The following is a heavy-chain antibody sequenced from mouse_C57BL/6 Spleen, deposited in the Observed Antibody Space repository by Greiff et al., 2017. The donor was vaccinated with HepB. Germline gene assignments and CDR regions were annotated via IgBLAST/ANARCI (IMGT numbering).Heavy chain of an antibody. V-gene: IGHV3-6*01. D-gene: IGHD2-1*01. Sequence: EVKLMESGPGLVKPSQSLSLTCSVTGYSITSGYYWNWIRQFPGNQLEWMGYISDDGSNNYNPSLKNRISITRDTSKNQFFLKLNSVTTEDTATYNYARGEGYYGNYWCDYWGQGTLVTVSA. J-gene: IGHJ3*01. CDR2: ISDDGSN. CDR1: GYSITSGYY. CDR3: ARGEGYYGNYWCDY.